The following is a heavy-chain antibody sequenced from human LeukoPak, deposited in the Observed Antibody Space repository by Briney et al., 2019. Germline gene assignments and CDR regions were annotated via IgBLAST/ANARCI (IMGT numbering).Heavy chain of an antibody. V-gene: IGHV1-69*13. D-gene: IGHD3-10*01. CDR2: IIPIFGTA. Sequence: GASVKVSCKASGGTFSSYAISWVRQAPGQGLEWMGGIIPIFGTANYAQKFQGRVTITADESTSTAYMELSSLRSEDTAVYYCAIGKRVRGALNWFDPWGQGTLVTVSS. CDR3: AIGKRVRGALNWFDP. CDR1: GGTFSSYA. J-gene: IGHJ5*02.